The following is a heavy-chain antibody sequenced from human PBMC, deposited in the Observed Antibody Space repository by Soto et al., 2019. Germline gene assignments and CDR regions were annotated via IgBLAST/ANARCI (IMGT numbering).Heavy chain of an antibody. Sequence: QVQLVQSGGEVKKPGASVTVSCKASGYTFINYHITWVRQAPGQGLEWMAWINTYNGMTDYAQKFQGRVTMTRDTSTSTAYMELRNLGSDDTAVYFCAKSQRGEMATDWCQGTLVTVSS. V-gene: IGHV1-18*01. CDR3: AKSQRGEMATD. D-gene: IGHD5-12*01. J-gene: IGHJ4*02. CDR2: INTYNGMT. CDR1: GYTFINYH.